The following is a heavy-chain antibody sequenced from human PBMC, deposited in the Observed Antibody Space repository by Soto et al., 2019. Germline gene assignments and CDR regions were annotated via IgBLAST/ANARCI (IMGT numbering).Heavy chain of an antibody. CDR3: ARDLNYYGSGSYSGMDV. V-gene: IGHV3-13*01. J-gene: IGHJ6*02. CDR1: GFTFSSYD. CDR2: IGTAGDT. D-gene: IGHD3-10*01. Sequence: EVQLVESGGGLVQPGGSLRLSCAASGFTFSSYDMHWVRQATGKGLEWVSAIGTAGDTYYPGSVKGRFTISRENAKNSLYLQMNSLRAGDTAVYYCARDLNYYGSGSYSGMDVWGQGTTVTVSS.